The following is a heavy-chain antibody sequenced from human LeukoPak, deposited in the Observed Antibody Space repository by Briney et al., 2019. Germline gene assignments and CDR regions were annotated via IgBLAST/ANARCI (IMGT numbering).Heavy chain of an antibody. CDR1: GFTFSNYW. D-gene: IGHD6-13*01. V-gene: IGHV3-7*01. CDR3: ARDEATQLVDQDSYYYGMDV. Sequence: PGGSLRLSCVASGFTFSNYWMNWVRQAPGKGLEWVAIIKQDGSEKYYVDSVKGRFTISRDNAKNSLYLQMNSLRAEDTAVYYCARDEATQLVDQDSYYYGMDVWGQGTTVTVSS. J-gene: IGHJ6*02. CDR2: IKQDGSEK.